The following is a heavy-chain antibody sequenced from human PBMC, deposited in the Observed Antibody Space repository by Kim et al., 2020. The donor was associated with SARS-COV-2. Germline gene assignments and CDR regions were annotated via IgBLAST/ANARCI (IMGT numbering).Heavy chain of an antibody. V-gene: IGHV1-8*01. J-gene: IGHJ6*02. CDR2: MNPNSGNT. Sequence: ASVKVSCKASGYTFTSYDINWVRQATGQGLEWMGWMNPNSGNTGYAQKFQGRVTMTRNTSISTAYMELSSLRSEDTAVYYCARRRPNAYRYPTRGVDVWGQGTTVTVSS. D-gene: IGHD4-4*01. CDR3: ARRRPNAYRYPTRGVDV. CDR1: GYTFTSYD.